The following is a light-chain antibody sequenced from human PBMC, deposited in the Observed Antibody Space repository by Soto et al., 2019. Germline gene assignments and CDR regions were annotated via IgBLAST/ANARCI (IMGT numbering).Light chain of an antibody. CDR1: QSVSSSY. V-gene: IGKV3-20*01. J-gene: IGKJ5*01. CDR3: QQYGSSPPIT. CDR2: GAS. Sequence: EIVLTQSPGTLSLSPGERATLSCRASQSVSSSYLAWYQQKPGQAPRLLIYGASSRATGIPDRCSGSGSGTDFTLTIRRLEPEDFPVYYCQQYGSSPPITFRQGTRLEIK.